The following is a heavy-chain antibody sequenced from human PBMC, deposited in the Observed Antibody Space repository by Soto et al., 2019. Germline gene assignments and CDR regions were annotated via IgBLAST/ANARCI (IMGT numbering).Heavy chain of an antibody. CDR1: GFTFTAYS. Sequence: EVQLVESGGGLVQPGGSLRLSCAASGFTFTAYSMNWVRQAPGKGLEWVSYISSGSGSIYYVDSVKGRFTISRDDAKNSLYLQMNSLRDEDTAVYYCARDFWDYWGQGTVVTVSS. D-gene: IGHD3-3*01. CDR2: ISSGSGSI. CDR3: ARDFWDY. J-gene: IGHJ4*02. V-gene: IGHV3-48*02.